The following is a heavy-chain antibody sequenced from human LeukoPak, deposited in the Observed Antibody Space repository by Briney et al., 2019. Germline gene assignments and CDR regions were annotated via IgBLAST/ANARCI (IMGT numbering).Heavy chain of an antibody. CDR2: INPSGGST. Sequence: ASVKVSCKASGYTFTSYGISWVRQAPGQGLEWVGIINPSGGSTTYAQKFQGRVTITADESTSTAYMELSSLRSEDTAVYYCARADGAAPYYYYYGMDVWGQGTTVTVSS. D-gene: IGHD6-13*01. CDR3: ARADGAAPYYYYYGMDV. CDR1: GYTFTSYG. V-gene: IGHV1-46*01. J-gene: IGHJ6*02.